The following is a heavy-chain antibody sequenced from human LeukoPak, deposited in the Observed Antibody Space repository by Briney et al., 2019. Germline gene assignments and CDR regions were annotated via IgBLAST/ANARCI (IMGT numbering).Heavy chain of an antibody. CDR1: GGSFSGYY. CDR2: INHSGST. V-gene: IGHV4-34*01. CDR3: ASFRYDSSGYYRASYYFDY. D-gene: IGHD3-22*01. Sequence: PSETLSLTCAVYGGSFSGYYWSWIRQPPGKGLEWIGEINHSGSTNYNPSLKSRVTISVDTSKNQFSLKLSSVTAADTAVYYCASFRYDSSGYYRASYYFDYWGQGTLVTVSS. J-gene: IGHJ4*02.